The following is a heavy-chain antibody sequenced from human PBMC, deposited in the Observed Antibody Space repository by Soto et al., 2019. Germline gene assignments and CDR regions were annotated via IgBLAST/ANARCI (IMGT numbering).Heavy chain of an antibody. J-gene: IGHJ5*02. CDR2: IIPIFGTA. V-gene: IGHV1-69*12. Sequence: QVQLVQSGAEVKKPGSSVKVSCKASGGTFSSYAISWVRQAPGQGLEWMGEIIPIFGTANYAQKFQGRVTITADESTSTAYMELSSLRSEDTAVYYCARDRGPSSGHYPSWFDPWGQGTLVTVSS. CDR1: GGTFSSYA. CDR3: ARDRGPSSGHYPSWFDP. D-gene: IGHD3-22*01.